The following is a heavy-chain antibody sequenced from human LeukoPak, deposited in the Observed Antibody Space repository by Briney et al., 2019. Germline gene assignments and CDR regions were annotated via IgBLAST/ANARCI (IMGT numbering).Heavy chain of an antibody. D-gene: IGHD3-22*01. CDR3: ARGPYKYDGSGAFDI. Sequence: SETLSLTCTVSGGSIISSSYYWGWIRQPPGKGLEWIGSIYYSGSTYYNPSLKSRVTISVDTSKNQFSLKLSSVTAADTAVYYCARGPYKYDGSGAFDIWGQGTVVTVSS. J-gene: IGHJ3*02. V-gene: IGHV4-39*07. CDR1: GGSIISSSYY. CDR2: IYYSGST.